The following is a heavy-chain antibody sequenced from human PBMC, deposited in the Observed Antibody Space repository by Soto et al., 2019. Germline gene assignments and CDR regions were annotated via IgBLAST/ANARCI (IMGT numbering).Heavy chain of an antibody. D-gene: IGHD6-19*01. CDR3: ARFSGSYYYAMDV. CDR2: INHSGVT. V-gene: IGHV4-34*01. Sequence: SATLSLTCAVNGGSFSGYYWSWIRQPPGKGLEWIGEINHSGVTNYKPSLKRRVTISVDTSKNQFSLQLKSVTAADTALYYCARFSGSYYYAMDVWGQGSTVT. CDR1: GGSFSGYY. J-gene: IGHJ6*02.